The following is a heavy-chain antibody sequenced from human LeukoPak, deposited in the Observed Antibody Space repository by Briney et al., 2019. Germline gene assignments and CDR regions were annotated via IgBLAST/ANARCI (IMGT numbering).Heavy chain of an antibody. J-gene: IGHJ4*02. CDR3: AKWGDYDVLTGYYVSDF. Sequence: GGSLRLSCAASGFTFSSYWMHWVRQAPGKGLEWVSAISGRSDNTYYADSVKGRFTLSRDSSKNTLYLQMNSLRADDTAVYYCAKWGDYDVLTGYYVSDFWGQGTLVTVSS. CDR2: ISGRSDNT. D-gene: IGHD3-9*01. V-gene: IGHV3-23*01. CDR1: GFTFSSYW.